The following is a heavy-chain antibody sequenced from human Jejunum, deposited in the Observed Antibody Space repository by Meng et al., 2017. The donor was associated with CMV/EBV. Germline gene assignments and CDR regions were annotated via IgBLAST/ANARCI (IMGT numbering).Heavy chain of an antibody. CDR3: ATAGNYRLDT. CDR2: INPGGSTT. D-gene: IGHD5-24*01. V-gene: IGHV3-74*01. CDR1: GFTFSSYW. J-gene: IGHJ4*02. Sequence: CDASGFTFSSYWMHWVRQAPGKGLVWVSRINPGGSTTNYADSVKGRFSISRDNAKNTLYLQMNGLRADDTAVYYCATAGNYRLDTWGQGTRVTVSS.